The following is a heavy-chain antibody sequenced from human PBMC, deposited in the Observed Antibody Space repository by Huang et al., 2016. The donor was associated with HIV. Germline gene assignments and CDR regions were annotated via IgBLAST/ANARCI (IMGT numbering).Heavy chain of an antibody. CDR2: NYPGNSDT. D-gene: IGHD2-2*01. V-gene: IGHV5-51*01. J-gene: IGHJ3*02. CDR1: GYTFNGYW. CDR3: ARQGVGDFVVEPTGLGAFDI. Sequence: EVQLVQSGAVVKKPGESLKISCKGSGYTFNGYWIGWVRQMPGKGLEWMGINYPGNSDTTYSPSFQGQSTISADKSISTAYLQWSGLKASDTAMYYCARQGVGDFVVEPTGLGAFDIWGQGTMVTVSS.